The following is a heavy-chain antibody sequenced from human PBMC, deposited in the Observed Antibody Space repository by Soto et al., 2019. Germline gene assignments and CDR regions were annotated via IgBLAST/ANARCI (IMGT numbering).Heavy chain of an antibody. J-gene: IGHJ6*02. CDR1: GYTFTGYY. CDR2: INPNSGGT. Sequence: ASVKVSCIAYGYTFTGYYMHRVRQAPGQGLEWMGWINPNSGGTNYAQKFQGWVTMTRDTSISTAYMELSRLRSDDTAVYYCAREGGNYYDSSGYQGPIIYYYGMDVWGQGTTVTVSS. V-gene: IGHV1-2*04. CDR3: AREGGNYYDSSGYQGPIIYYYGMDV. D-gene: IGHD3-22*01.